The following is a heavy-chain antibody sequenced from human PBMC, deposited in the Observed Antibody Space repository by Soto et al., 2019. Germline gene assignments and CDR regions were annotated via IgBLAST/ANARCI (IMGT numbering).Heavy chain of an antibody. V-gene: IGHV4-31*03. J-gene: IGHJ6*03. CDR2: IYYSGST. Sequence: SETLSLTCTVSGGSISSGGYYWSWIRQHPGKGLEWIGYIYYSGSTYYNPSLKSRVTISVDTSQNQFSLKLSSVTAADTAVYYCARVRCSSTSCYLDRWGYYYMDVWGKGTTVTVSS. CDR3: ARVRCSSTSCYLDRWGYYYMDV. D-gene: IGHD2-2*01. CDR1: GGSISSGGYY.